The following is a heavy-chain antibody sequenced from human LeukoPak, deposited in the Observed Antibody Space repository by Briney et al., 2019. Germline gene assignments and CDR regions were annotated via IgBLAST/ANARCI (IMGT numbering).Heavy chain of an antibody. V-gene: IGHV4-30-4*01. CDR3: ARASVVAAGGPWFDP. J-gene: IGHJ5*02. CDR2: IYYSGST. CDR1: GGSISSGDYY. Sequence: SETLSLTCTVSGGSISSGDYYWSWIRQPPGKGLEWIGSIYYSGSTYYNPSLKSRVTISVDTSKNQFSLKLNSVTAADTAVYYCARASVVAAGGPWFDPWGQGTLVTVSS. D-gene: IGHD2-15*01.